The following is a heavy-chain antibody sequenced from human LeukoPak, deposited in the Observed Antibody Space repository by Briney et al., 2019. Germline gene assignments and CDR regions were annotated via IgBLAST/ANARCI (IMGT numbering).Heavy chain of an antibody. J-gene: IGHJ1*01. CDR1: GFTFSSYS. V-gene: IGHV3-21*01. D-gene: IGHD6-13*01. CDR2: ISSSSSYI. CDR3: ARDSSSWYVGAEYFQH. Sequence: GGSLRLSCAASGFTFSSYSMNWVRQAPGKGLEWVSSISSSSSYIYYADSVKGRFTISRDNAKNSLYLQMNSLRAEDTAVYYCARDSSSWYVGAEYFQHWGQGTLVTVSS.